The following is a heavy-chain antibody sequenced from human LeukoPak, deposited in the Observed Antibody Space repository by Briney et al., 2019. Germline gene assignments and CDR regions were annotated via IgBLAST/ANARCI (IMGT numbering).Heavy chain of an antibody. D-gene: IGHD3-22*01. CDR3: ARDRYYDSSGYFDPDAFDI. J-gene: IGHJ3*02. CDR2: IYSGGST. Sequence: GGSLRLSCAASGFTVSSNYMSWVRQAPGKGLEWVPVIYSGGSTYYADSVKGRFTISRDNSKNTLYLQMNSLRAEDTAVYYCARDRYYDSSGYFDPDAFDIWGQGTMVTVSS. V-gene: IGHV3-53*01. CDR1: GFTVSSNY.